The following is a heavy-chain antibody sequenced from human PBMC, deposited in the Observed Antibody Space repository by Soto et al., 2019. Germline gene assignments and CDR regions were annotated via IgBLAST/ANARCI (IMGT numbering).Heavy chain of an antibody. CDR2: IYHSGST. Sequence: ASETLSLTCGVSGFSISSDYYWGWIRQPPGKGLEWIGSIYHSGSTYYSPSPKSRVTISVDTSKNQFSLKLTSVTAADTAVYYCERGVGTTKYFDFWGQGTLVTVSS. J-gene: IGHJ4*02. CDR1: GFSISSDYY. D-gene: IGHD1-7*01. CDR3: ERGVGTTKYFDF. V-gene: IGHV4-38-2*01.